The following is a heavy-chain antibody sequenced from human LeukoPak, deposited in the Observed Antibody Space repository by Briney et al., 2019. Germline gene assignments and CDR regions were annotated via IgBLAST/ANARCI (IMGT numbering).Heavy chain of an antibody. D-gene: IGHD4-17*01. V-gene: IGHV4-39*01. CDR3: ARLDDYGKP. J-gene: IGHJ4*02. Sequence: SSETLSLTCTVSGGSISSSSYYWGWIRQPPGKGLEWIGSIYYSGSTYYNPSLKSRVTISVDTSKNQFSLKLSSVTAADTAVYYCARLDDYGKPWGQGTLVTVSS. CDR2: IYYSGST. CDR1: GGSISSSSYY.